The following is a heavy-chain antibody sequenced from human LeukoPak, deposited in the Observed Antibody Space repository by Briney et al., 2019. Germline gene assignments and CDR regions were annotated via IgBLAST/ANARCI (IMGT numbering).Heavy chain of an antibody. J-gene: IGHJ6*02. D-gene: IGHD2-2*01. V-gene: IGHV3-30-3*01. CDR2: ISYHGSNK. CDR3: ASDLGYCSSTSCRTMGYYYYYGMDV. CDR1: GFTFSSYA. Sequence: PGRSLRLSCAASGFTFSSYAMHWVRQAPGKGLEWVAVISYHGSNKYYADSVKGRFTISRDNSKNTLYLQMNSLRAEDTAVYYCASDLGYCSSTSCRTMGYYYYYGMDVWGQGTTVTVSS.